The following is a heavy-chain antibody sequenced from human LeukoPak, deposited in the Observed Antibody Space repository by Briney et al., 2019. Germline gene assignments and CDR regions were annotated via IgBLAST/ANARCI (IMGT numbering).Heavy chain of an antibody. CDR2: IYYSGST. J-gene: IGHJ3*02. CDR1: GYSISSGYY. Sequence: SETLSLTCTVSGYSISSGYYWGWIRQPPGKGLEWIGSIYYSGSTYYNPSLKSRVTISVDTAKNQISLKLSSVTAADTAVCYCARVRVVVAALDAFDIWGQGTMVTVSS. V-gene: IGHV4-38-2*02. CDR3: ARVRVVVAALDAFDI. D-gene: IGHD2-15*01.